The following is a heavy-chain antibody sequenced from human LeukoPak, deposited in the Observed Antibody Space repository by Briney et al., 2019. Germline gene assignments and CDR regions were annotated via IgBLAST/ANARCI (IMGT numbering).Heavy chain of an antibody. Sequence: GGSLRLSCAAYGFIFSDYYMSWTRQAPGKGLEWVSYISSSGSTIYYADSVKGRFTISRDNAKNSLYLQMNSLRAEDTAVYYCASGGPASGSYYRYFDYWGQGTLLTVSS. CDR3: ASGGPASGSYYRYFDY. V-gene: IGHV3-11*01. CDR2: ISSSGSTI. J-gene: IGHJ4*02. CDR1: GFIFSDYY. D-gene: IGHD1-26*01.